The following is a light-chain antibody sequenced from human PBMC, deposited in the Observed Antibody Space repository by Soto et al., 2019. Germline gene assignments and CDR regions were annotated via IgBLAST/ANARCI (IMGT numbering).Light chain of an antibody. J-gene: IGKJ2*01. V-gene: IGKV3-20*01. CDR1: QSVSSSY. CDR3: HHYNNWPPYT. CDR2: GAS. Sequence: EIVLTQSPGTLSLSPGERATLSCRASQSVSSSYLAWYQQKPGQAPRLLIYGASSRATGIPDRFSGSGSATEFTLTISSLQSEDFAVYYCHHYNNWPPYTFGQGTKLEIK.